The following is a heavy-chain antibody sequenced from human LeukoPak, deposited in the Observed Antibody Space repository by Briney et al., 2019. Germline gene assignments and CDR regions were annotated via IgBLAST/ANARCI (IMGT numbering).Heavy chain of an antibody. Sequence: GGSLRLSCAASGFTFSDYYMNWIRQAPGKGLEWVSYISSSSYYTNYADSVKGRFTISRDNAKNSLYLQMNSLRAEDTAVYYCARGAKYCSSTSCYEDAFDIWAKGQWSPSLQ. CDR1: GFTFSDYY. V-gene: IGHV3-11*05. CDR3: ARGAKYCSSTSCYEDAFDI. D-gene: IGHD2-2*01. J-gene: IGHJ3*02. CDR2: ISSSSYYT.